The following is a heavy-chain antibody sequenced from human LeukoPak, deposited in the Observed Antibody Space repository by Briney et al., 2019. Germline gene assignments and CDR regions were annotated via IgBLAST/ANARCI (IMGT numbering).Heavy chain of an antibody. D-gene: IGHD3-10*01. V-gene: IGHV3-74*01. Sequence: GGSLRLSCAASKFTFSSYWMHWVRQAPGKGLVWVSRINPDGSTTNYADSVKGRFTISRDNAKNTLYLQINSLRAEDTAVYYCARVLLGSWDWFDPWGQGTLVTVSS. CDR1: KFTFSSYW. J-gene: IGHJ5*02. CDR2: INPDGSTT. CDR3: ARVLLGSWDWFDP.